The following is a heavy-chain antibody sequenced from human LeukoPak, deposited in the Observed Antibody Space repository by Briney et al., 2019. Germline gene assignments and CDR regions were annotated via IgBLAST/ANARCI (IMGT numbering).Heavy chain of an antibody. J-gene: IGHJ3*02. CDR1: GGSISSCY. Sequence: SETLSLTCTVSGGSISSCYWSWIRQPAGKGLEWIGRIHTSGSTNYNPSLRSRVTMSVDTSKNQFSLRLRSVTAADTALYYCARGIATITQDSFDIWGLGTMVTVSS. V-gene: IGHV4-4*07. CDR2: IHTSGST. CDR3: ARGIATITQDSFDI. D-gene: IGHD1-14*01.